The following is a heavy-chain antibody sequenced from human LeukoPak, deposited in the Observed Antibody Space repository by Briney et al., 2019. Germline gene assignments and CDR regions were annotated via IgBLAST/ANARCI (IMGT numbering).Heavy chain of an antibody. D-gene: IGHD6-6*01. J-gene: IGHJ4*02. CDR1: GDSISSDYY. Sequence: SETLSLTCTVSGDSISSDYYWGWIRQPPGKGLEWTGSIYHTGRSYYKPSLKSRVTISVDTSKNRFSLNLNSVTAADTAVYYCAREYSSSPFYWGQGTLVTVSS. V-gene: IGHV4-38-2*02. CDR2: IYHTGRS. CDR3: AREYSSSPFY.